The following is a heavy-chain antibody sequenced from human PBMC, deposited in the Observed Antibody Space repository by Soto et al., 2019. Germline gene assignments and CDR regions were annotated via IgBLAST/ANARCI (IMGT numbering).Heavy chain of an antibody. D-gene: IGHD2-21*01. V-gene: IGHV3-7*01. Sequence: EVQLVESGGGLVQPGGSLRLSCAASGFTFSQYWMTWVRQAPGQGLEWVANIKEDGGVKFYVDSVEGRFTISRDNADNSLYLQMNSLRVEDTAVYNCARDLNLGGGDAWYDAFDVWGQGIMVTVYS. J-gene: IGHJ3*01. CDR3: ARDLNLGGGDAWYDAFDV. CDR2: IKEDGGVK. CDR1: GFTFSQYW.